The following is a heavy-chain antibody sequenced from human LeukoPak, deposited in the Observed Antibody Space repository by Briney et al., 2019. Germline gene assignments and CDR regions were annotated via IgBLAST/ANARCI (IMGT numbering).Heavy chain of an antibody. J-gene: IGHJ4*02. CDR2: ISYDGTYK. D-gene: IGHD3-10*01. CDR3: AKSGQNYYGSV. CDR1: GFTFSSYG. V-gene: IGHV3-30*18. Sequence: GGSLRLSCAASGFTFSSYGMHWVRQAPGKGLEGVAVISYDGTYKYYADSVKGLFTISRDNSKNTLYLQMNSLRAEDTAVYYCAKSGQNYYGSVWGQGTQVTVSS.